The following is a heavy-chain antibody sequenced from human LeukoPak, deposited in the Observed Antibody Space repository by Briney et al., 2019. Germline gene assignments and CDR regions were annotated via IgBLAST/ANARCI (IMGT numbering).Heavy chain of an antibody. J-gene: IGHJ4*02. CDR1: GYTFTSYD. D-gene: IGHD3-22*01. CDR3: ARGKIMFVGYYDSSVSLDY. Sequence: ASVKVSCKASGYTFTSYDINWVRQATGQGLEWMGWMNPNSGNTGYAQKFQARVTMTRNTSISTAYMELSSLRSEDTAVYYCARGKIMFVGYYDSSVSLDYWGQGTLVSVSS. CDR2: MNPNSGNT. V-gene: IGHV1-8*01.